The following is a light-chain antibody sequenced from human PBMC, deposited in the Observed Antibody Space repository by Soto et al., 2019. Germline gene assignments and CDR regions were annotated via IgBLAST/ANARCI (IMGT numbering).Light chain of an antibody. CDR3: LLSSDWPST. V-gene: IGKV3-11*01. J-gene: IGKJ4*01. CDR2: DAS. CDR1: ESVSRY. Sequence: EIVLTQSPATLSLSPGNRATLSCRASESVSRYLAWYQQKPGQAPRLLIYDASSRAAGIPARFSGSGSGTDFPLTITSREPEDFAVYYCLLSSDWPSTFGAGTKVEIK.